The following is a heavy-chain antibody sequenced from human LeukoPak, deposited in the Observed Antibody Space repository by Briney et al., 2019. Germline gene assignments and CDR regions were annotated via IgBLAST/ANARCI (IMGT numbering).Heavy chain of an antibody. Sequence: PGGSLRLSCAASGFTFSSYSLNWVRQAPGKGLEWVSYISSSSSTIYYADSVKGRFTISRDNAKNSLYLQMNSLRAEDTAVYYCARGGDYYDSSGYYPWAFDIWGQGTMVTVSS. CDR1: GFTFSSYS. V-gene: IGHV3-48*04. D-gene: IGHD3-22*01. CDR3: ARGGDYYDSSGYYPWAFDI. CDR2: ISSSSSTI. J-gene: IGHJ3*02.